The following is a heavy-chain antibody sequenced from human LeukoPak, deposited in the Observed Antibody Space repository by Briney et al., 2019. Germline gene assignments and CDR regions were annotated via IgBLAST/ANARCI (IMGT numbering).Heavy chain of an antibody. Sequence: GGSLRLSCAASGFTFSSYAMSWVRQAPGKGLEWVSAISAGGGSTYYADSVKGRFTISRDNSKNTLYLQMSSLRAEDTAVYYCVDSSGSRWGQGTLVTVSS. V-gene: IGHV3-23*01. D-gene: IGHD3-22*01. CDR1: GFTFSSYA. J-gene: IGHJ4*02. CDR3: VDSSGSR. CDR2: ISAGGGST.